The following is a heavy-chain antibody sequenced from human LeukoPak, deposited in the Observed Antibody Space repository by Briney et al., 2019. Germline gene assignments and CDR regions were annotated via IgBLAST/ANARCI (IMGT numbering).Heavy chain of an antibody. D-gene: IGHD2-21*01. V-gene: IGHV3-48*02. CDR2: ISSSSSTI. CDR3: ASRLALGY. Sequence: GGSLRLSCAASGFTFSSFGMNWVRQALGKGLEWISYISSSSSTIYYADSVKGRFTISRDNAKNSLYLQMNSLRDEDTAVYYCASRLALGYWGQGTLVTVSS. CDR1: GFTFSSFG. J-gene: IGHJ4*02.